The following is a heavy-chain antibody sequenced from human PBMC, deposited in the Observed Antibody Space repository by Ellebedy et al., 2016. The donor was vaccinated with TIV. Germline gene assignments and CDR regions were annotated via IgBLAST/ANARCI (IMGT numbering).Heavy chain of an antibody. D-gene: IGHD2-21*01. V-gene: IGHV1-69*13. Sequence: AASVKVSCKASGGTFGNHPLSWVRQAPGQALEWAGRIIPMFGVTDTAQMLQVRHTITADESTSTAHMELSSLRPEDTAVYYCARNSDVVLIPSAYASSFDIWGQGTMVTVSS. CDR2: IIPMFGVT. CDR1: GGTFGNHP. J-gene: IGHJ3*02. CDR3: ARNSDVVLIPSAYASSFDI.